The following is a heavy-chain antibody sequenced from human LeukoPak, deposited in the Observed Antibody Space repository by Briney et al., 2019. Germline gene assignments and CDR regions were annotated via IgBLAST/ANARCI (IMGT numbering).Heavy chain of an antibody. Sequence: PSETLSLTCAVYGGAFSGYYWNWIRQPPGKGLEWIGEINDNGSTKYNPSLKSRVTISVDTSKNQFSLRLSSVTAADTAVYYCARRRYYGTGGWFDPWGQGISVTVSS. V-gene: IGHV4-34*01. CDR2: INDNGST. J-gene: IGHJ5*02. CDR3: ARRRYYGTGGWFDP. CDR1: GGAFSGYY. D-gene: IGHD3-10*01.